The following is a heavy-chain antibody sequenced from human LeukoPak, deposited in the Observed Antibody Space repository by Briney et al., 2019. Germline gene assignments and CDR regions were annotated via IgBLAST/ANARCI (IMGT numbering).Heavy chain of an antibody. CDR1: GFTVSSNY. J-gene: IGHJ4*02. CDR2: IYSGGST. V-gene: IGHV3-53*01. D-gene: IGHD3-10*01. Sequence: GGSLRLSCAASGFTVSSNYMSWVRQAPGKGLEWVSVIYSGGSTYYADSVKGRFTISRDNSKNTLYLQMNSLRAEDTAVYYCAKDYYDSGSYYYPFDYWGQGTLVTVSS. CDR3: AKDYYDSGSYYYPFDY.